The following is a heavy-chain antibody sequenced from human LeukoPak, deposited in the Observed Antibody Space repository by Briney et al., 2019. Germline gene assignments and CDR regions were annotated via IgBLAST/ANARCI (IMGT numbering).Heavy chain of an antibody. CDR2: ITSAGST. J-gene: IGHJ4*02. CDR3: AKDLDREMTYWDY. V-gene: IGHV3-69-1*01. Sequence: PGGSLRLSCAASGFTFSDFYMTWIRQAPGKGLEWVSYITSAGSTYYADSVKGRFTISRDNSKNTLYLQMNSLRAEDTAVYYCAKDLDREMTYWDYWGQGTLVTVSS. CDR1: GFTFSDFY. D-gene: IGHD2-8*02.